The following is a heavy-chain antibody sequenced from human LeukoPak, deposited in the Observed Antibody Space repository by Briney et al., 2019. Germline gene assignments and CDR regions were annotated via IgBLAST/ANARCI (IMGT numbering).Heavy chain of an antibody. J-gene: IGHJ4*02. CDR3: AAPPPGYYYGSGSYVN. CDR1: GFTFSSYS. Sequence: GGSLRLSCAASGFTFSSYSMNWVRQAPGKGLEWVSSISSSSSYIYYADSVKGRFTISRDNAKNSLYLQTNSLRAEDTAVYYCAAPPPGYYYGSGSYVNWGQGTLVTVSS. D-gene: IGHD3-10*01. CDR2: ISSSSSYI. V-gene: IGHV3-21*01.